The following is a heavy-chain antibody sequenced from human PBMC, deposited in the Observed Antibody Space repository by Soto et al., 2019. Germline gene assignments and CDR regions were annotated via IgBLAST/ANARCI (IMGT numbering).Heavy chain of an antibody. CDR1: GGSITTGGYY. J-gene: IGHJ4*02. CDR2: RYYSEST. Sequence: SETLSLTCTVSGGSITTGGYYWSWIRQLPGKGLEWIGHRYYSESTYYNPSLKSRVSISLDTSKNQFPLKLSFVTAADTAMYYWARTKCSGGSCYSWSLDYWGQGTPVTVSS. CDR3: ARTKCSGGSCYSWSLDY. D-gene: IGHD2-15*01. V-gene: IGHV4-31*03.